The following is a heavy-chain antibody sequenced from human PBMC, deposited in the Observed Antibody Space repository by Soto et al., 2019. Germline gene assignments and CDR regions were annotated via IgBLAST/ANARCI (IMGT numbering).Heavy chain of an antibody. D-gene: IGHD2-21*02. CDR2: IIPIFGTA. CDR1: GGTFSSYA. Sequence: SVKVSCKASGGTFSSYAISWVRQAPGQGLEWMGGIIPIFGTANYAQKFQGRVTITADKSTSTAYMELSSLRSEDTAVYYCASVGGYCGGDCYSEARWFDPWGQGTPVTVSS. CDR3: ASVGGYCGGDCYSEARWFDP. J-gene: IGHJ5*02. V-gene: IGHV1-69*06.